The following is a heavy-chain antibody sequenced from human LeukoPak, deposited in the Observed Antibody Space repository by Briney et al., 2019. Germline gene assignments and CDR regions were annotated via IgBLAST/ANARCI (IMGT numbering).Heavy chain of an antibody. J-gene: IGHJ4*02. CDR3: ASTWGHYYDSSGYYALSFDY. D-gene: IGHD3-22*01. Sequence: GGSLRLSCAASGFTFSSYGMHWVRQAPGKGLEGVAVISYDGSNKYYADSVKGRFTISRDNSKNTLYLQMNSLRAEDTAVYYCASTWGHYYDSSGYYALSFDYWGQGTLVTVSS. V-gene: IGHV3-30*03. CDR1: GFTFSSYG. CDR2: ISYDGSNK.